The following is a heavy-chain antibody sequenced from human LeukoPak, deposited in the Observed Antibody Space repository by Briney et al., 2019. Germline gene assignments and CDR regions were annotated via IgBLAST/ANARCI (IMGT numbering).Heavy chain of an antibody. D-gene: IGHD6-19*01. CDR3: ARYEVAGALDAFDI. CDR1: GGSFSGYY. J-gene: IGHJ3*02. Sequence: SETQSLTCAVYGGSFSGYYWSWIRQPPGKGLEWIGEINHSGSTNYNPSLKSRVTISVDTSKNQFSLKLSSVTAADTAVYYCARYEVAGALDAFDIWGQGTMVTVSS. CDR2: INHSGST. V-gene: IGHV4-34*01.